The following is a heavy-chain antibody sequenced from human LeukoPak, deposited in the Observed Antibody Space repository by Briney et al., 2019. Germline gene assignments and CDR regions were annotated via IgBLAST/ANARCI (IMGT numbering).Heavy chain of an antibody. D-gene: IGHD2-2*01. CDR1: GGSISSYY. CDR3: ARWGSNCSSTSCYSRFDY. J-gene: IGHJ4*02. Sequence: SETLSLTCTVSGGSISSYYWSWIRQPPGKGLEWIGYIYYSGSTNYNPSLKSRVTISVDTSKNQFSLKLSSVTAADTAVYYCARWGSNCSSTSCYSRFDYWGQGTLVTVSS. CDR2: IYYSGST. V-gene: IGHV4-59*12.